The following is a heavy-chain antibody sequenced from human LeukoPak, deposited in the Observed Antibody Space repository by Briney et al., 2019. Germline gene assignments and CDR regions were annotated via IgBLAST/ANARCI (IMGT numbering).Heavy chain of an antibody. CDR1: GFTFSSYG. J-gene: IGHJ4*02. V-gene: IGHV3-30*18. CDR3: AKDSGITAALDY. D-gene: IGHD6-13*01. Sequence: GRSLRLSCAASGFTFSSYGMHWVRQAPGKGLEWVAVISYDGSSKYYADSVKGRFTISRDNSKNTLYLQMNSLRAEDTAVYYCAKDSGITAALDYWGQGTLVTVSS. CDR2: ISYDGSSK.